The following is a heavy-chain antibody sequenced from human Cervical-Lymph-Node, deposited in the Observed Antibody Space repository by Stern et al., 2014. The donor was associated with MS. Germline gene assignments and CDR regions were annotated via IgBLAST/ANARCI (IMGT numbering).Heavy chain of an antibody. CDR1: GYTFTSYG. CDR2: ISAYNGTP. CDR3: SRGLLGSENAFDI. Sequence: QVQLVQSGAEVKKPAASVKVSCKASGYTFTSYGISWVRQAPGQGLEWMGWISAYNGTPNYAQKLQGTVAMSTGTSTSTAYMELRSLRSDDTAVYYCSRGLLGSENAFDIWGQGTMVTVSS. J-gene: IGHJ3*02. V-gene: IGHV1-18*01. D-gene: IGHD2-15*01.